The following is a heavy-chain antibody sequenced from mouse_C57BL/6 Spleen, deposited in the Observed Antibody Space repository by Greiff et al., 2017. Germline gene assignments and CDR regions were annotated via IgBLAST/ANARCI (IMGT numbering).Heavy chain of an antibody. Sequence: VQLQQSGAELVKPGASVKLSCTASGFTIKDYYMHWVKQRTEQGLEWIGRIDPEDGETKYAQKFQGKATITADTSSNTAYLQLSSLTSEDTAVYYCASYYGSYYLDYWGQGTTLTVSS. V-gene: IGHV14-2*01. J-gene: IGHJ2*01. D-gene: IGHD1-1*01. CDR1: GFTIKDYY. CDR3: ASYYGSYYLDY. CDR2: IDPEDGET.